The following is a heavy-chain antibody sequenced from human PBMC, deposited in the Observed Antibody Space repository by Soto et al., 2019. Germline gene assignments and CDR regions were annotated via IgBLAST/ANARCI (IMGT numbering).Heavy chain of an antibody. Sequence: QVQLVESGGGVVQPERSLRLSCAASGFTFSSYAMHWVRQAPDKGLEWLALIWYDGSNKYYADSVKGRFTISRDNSKNTLYLQMNSLRDDDTAVYYCARDHGSSWYLAYWGQGTLVTVSS. V-gene: IGHV3-33*08. D-gene: IGHD6-13*01. J-gene: IGHJ4*02. CDR3: ARDHGSSWYLAY. CDR2: IWYDGSNK. CDR1: GFTFSSYA.